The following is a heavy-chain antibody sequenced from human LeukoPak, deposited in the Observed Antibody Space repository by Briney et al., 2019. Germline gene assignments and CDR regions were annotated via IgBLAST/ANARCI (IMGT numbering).Heavy chain of an antibody. CDR2: IYYSGNT. V-gene: IGHV4-59*01. CDR1: GASISSNS. J-gene: IGHJ4*02. Sequence: TSETLSLTCSVSGASISSNSWSWIRQPPGKGLEWIGYIYYSGNTNYNPSLKSRVTISVDTSNNEVSLNLNSVTAAVTAVYYCARFVGSGLDYRGQGTLLSVPS. D-gene: IGHD2-15*01. CDR3: ARFVGSGLDY.